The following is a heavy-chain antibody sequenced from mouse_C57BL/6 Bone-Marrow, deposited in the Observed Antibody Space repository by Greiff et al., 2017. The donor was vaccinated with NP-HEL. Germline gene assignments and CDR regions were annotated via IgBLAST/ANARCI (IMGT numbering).Heavy chain of an antibody. CDR2: IDPSDSYT. V-gene: IGHV1-69*01. D-gene: IGHD1-1*01. Sequence: QVQLKESGAELVMPGASVKLSCKASGYTFTSYWMHWVKQRPGQGLEWIGEIDPSDSYTNYNQKFKGKSTLTVDKSSSTAYMQLSSLTSEDSAVYYCARDYGSSRWYFDVWGTGTTVTVSS. J-gene: IGHJ1*03. CDR1: GYTFTSYW. CDR3: ARDYGSSRWYFDV.